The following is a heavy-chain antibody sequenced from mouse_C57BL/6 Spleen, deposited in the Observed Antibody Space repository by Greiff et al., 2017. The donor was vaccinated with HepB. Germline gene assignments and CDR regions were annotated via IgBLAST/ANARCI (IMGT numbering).Heavy chain of an antibody. D-gene: IGHD2-5*01. CDR2: IYPGDGDT. Sequence: VQLQQSGAELVKPGASVKISCKASGYAFSSHWMNWVKQRPGTGLEWIGQIYPGDGDTNYNGKFKGKATLTADKSSSTAYMQLSSLTSEDSAVYFCASPYYSNYEGFAYWGQGTLVTVSA. V-gene: IGHV1-80*01. CDR3: ASPYYSNYEGFAY. J-gene: IGHJ3*01. CDR1: GYAFSSHW.